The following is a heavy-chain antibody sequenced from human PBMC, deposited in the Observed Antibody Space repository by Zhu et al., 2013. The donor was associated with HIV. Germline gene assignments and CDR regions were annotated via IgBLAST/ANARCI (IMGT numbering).Heavy chain of an antibody. CDR3: ARATDADWVPDAFDI. J-gene: IGHJ3*02. D-gene: IGHD3-9*01. CDR2: ISAYNGNT. Sequence: QVQLVQSGAEVKKPGASVKVSCKASGYTFRSYGISWVRQAPGQGLEWVGWISAYNGNTNYAQKVQGRVTMTTDQTTTTVYMELRTLRSDDTAVYYCARATDADWVPDAFDIWGQGTMVTVSS. CDR1: GYTFRSYG. V-gene: IGHV1-18*01.